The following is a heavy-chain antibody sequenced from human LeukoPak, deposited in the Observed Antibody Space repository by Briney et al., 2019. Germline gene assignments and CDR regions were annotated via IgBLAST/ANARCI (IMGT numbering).Heavy chain of an antibody. CDR2: IYHSGST. V-gene: IGHV4-30-2*01. CDR1: GGSISSGGYY. J-gene: IGHJ5*02. CDR3: ARGREYYYDSSGYYYWFDP. Sequence: SETLSLTCTVSGGSISSGGYYWSWIRQPPGKGLEWIGYIYHSGSTYYNPSLKSRVTISVDTSKNQFSLKLSSVTAADTAVYYCARGREYYYDSSGYYYWFDPWGQGTLVTVSS. D-gene: IGHD3-22*01.